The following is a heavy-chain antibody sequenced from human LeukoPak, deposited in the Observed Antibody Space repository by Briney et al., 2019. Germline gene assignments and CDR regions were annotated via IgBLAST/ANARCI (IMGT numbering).Heavy chain of an antibody. CDR2: INPSGGST. CDR1: GYSLTSYY. Sequence: ASVKVSCKASGYSLTSYYMHWVRQAPGQGLEWMGIINPSGGSTSYAQKFQGRVTMTRDTSTSTVYMELSSLRSEDTAVYYCAREGYSYGSSFDYWGQGTLVTVSS. D-gene: IGHD5-18*01. J-gene: IGHJ4*02. V-gene: IGHV1-46*01. CDR3: AREGYSYGSSFDY.